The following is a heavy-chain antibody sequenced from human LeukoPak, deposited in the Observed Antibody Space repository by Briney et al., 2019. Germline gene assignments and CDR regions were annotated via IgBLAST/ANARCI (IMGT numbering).Heavy chain of an antibody. CDR3: ARDPSGNPYFFDY. CDR2: INPYNGKT. CDR1: GYSFTSYG. V-gene: IGHV1-18*01. J-gene: IGHJ4*02. D-gene: IGHD3-3*01. Sequence: ASVKVSCKPSGYSFTSYGIIWVRQAPGQGLEWVGWINPYNGKTNYAQKVQGRVAVTTDTSTSTAYMELRSLRFDDTGVYYCARDPSGNPYFFDYWGQGTLVTVSS.